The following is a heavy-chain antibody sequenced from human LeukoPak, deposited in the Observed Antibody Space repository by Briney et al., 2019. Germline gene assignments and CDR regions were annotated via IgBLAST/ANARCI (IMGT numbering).Heavy chain of an antibody. CDR1: RFTFSGSA. CDR2: IRSKANSYAT. J-gene: IGHJ3*01. D-gene: IGHD3/OR15-3a*01. Sequence: GGSLKLSCAASRFTFSGSAMHWVRQASGKGLEWVGRIRSKANSYATAYAASVKGRFTISRDDSKNTAYLEMNSLKTEDTAVYYCTRGALDYRDAYDFWGQGTMVTVSS. CDR3: TRGALDYRDAYDF. V-gene: IGHV3-73*01.